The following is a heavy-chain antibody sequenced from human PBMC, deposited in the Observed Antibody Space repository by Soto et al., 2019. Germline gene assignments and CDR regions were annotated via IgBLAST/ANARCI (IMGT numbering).Heavy chain of an antibody. J-gene: IGHJ4*02. D-gene: IGHD4-17*01. CDR3: ARDSDDYGDYFDY. V-gene: IGHV4-31*03. CDR2: IYYSGST. CDR1: GGSISSGGYY. Sequence: SETLSLTCTVSGGSISSGGYYWSWIRQHPGKGLEWIGYIYYSGSTYYNPSLKSRVTISVDTSKNQFSLKLSSVTAADTAVYYCARDSDDYGDYFDYWGQGTLVTVSS.